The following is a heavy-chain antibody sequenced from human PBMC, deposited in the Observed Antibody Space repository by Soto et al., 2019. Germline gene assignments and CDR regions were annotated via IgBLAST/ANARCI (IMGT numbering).Heavy chain of an antibody. CDR1: GFTFSSYG. CDR2: IWYDGSNK. V-gene: IGHV3-33*01. J-gene: IGHJ6*02. CDR3: ARDPFFRLYGGTSDYYYGMDV. D-gene: IGHD3-16*01. Sequence: GGSLRLSCAASGFTFSSYGMHWVRQAPGKGLEWVAVIWYDGSNKYYAGSVKGRFTISRDNSKNTLYLQMNSLRAEDTAVYYCARDPFFRLYGGTSDYYYGMDVWGQGTTVTVSS.